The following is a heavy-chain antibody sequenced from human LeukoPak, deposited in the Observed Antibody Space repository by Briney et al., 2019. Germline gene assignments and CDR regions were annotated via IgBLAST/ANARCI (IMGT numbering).Heavy chain of an antibody. D-gene: IGHD3-22*01. CDR1: GGTFSSYA. V-gene: IGHV1-69*05. CDR3: ARGEETREYYDNIGYFDY. Sequence: SVKVPCKASGGTFSSYAISWVRQAPGQGLEWMGRIIPIFGIANYAQKFQGRVTITTDESTSTAYMELSSLRSEDTAIYYCARGEETREYYDNIGYFDYWGQGTLVTVSS. J-gene: IGHJ4*02. CDR2: IIPIFGIA.